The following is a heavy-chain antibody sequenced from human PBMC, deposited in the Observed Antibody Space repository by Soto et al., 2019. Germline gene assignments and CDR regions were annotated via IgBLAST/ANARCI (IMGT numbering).Heavy chain of an antibody. CDR3: ARDGSSWVGERRPQYGMDV. CDR1: GGTFSSYA. CDR2: IIPIFGTA. V-gene: IGHV1-69*13. Sequence: SVKVSCKASGGTFSSYAISWVRQAPGQGLEWMGGIIPIFGTANYAQKFQGRVTITADESTSTAYMELSSLRSEDTAVYYCARDGSSWVGERRPQYGMDVWGQGTTVTVSS. J-gene: IGHJ6*02. D-gene: IGHD6-13*01.